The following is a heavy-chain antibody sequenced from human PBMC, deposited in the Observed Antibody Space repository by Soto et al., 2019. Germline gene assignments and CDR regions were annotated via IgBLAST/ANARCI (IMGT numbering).Heavy chain of an antibody. CDR3: AKDTSSSPYYMDV. CDR1: GFTFSNFA. Sequence: EVQVLESGGGSVQPGGSLRLSCAASGFTFSNFAMSWVRHAPGKGLEWVSEITGSTGTTYYADSVKGRFIISRDNSKNTLHLQMNSLRAEDRAVYYCAKDTSSSPYYMDVWGKGTTVTVSS. V-gene: IGHV3-23*01. D-gene: IGHD2-2*01. J-gene: IGHJ6*03. CDR2: ITGSTGTT.